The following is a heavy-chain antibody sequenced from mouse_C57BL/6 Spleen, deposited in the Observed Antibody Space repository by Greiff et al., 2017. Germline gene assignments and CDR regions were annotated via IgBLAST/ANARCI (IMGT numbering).Heavy chain of an antibody. Sequence: EVQLQESGGGLVQPGGSMKLSCAASGFTFSDAWMDWVRQSPEKGLEWVAEIRNKANNHATYYAESVKGRFTISRDDSKSSVYLQMNSLRAEDTGIYYCTRPGGYYEGYFDVWGTGTTVTVSS. V-gene: IGHV6-6*01. CDR3: TRPGGYYEGYFDV. D-gene: IGHD2-3*01. CDR2: IRNKANNHAT. J-gene: IGHJ1*03. CDR1: GFTFSDAW.